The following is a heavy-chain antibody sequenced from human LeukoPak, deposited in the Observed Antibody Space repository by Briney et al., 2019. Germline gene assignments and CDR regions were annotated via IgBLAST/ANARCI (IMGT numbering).Heavy chain of an antibody. J-gene: IGHJ6*03. CDR3: ARVPYCSSTSCPFSYYYYMDV. CDR1: GFTFSSYS. V-gene: IGHV3-21*01. D-gene: IGHD2-2*01. Sequence: PGGSLRLSCAASGFTFSSYSMNWVRQAPGKGLEWVSSISSSSSYIYYADSMKGRFTISRDNAKNSLYLQMNSLRAEDTAVYYCARVPYCSSTSCPFSYYYYMDVWGKGTTVTVSS. CDR2: ISSSSSYI.